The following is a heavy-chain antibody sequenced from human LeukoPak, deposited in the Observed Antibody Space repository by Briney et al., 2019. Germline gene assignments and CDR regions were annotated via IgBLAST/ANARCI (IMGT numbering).Heavy chain of an antibody. Sequence: GGSLRLSCAASGFTFTNYAIRWVRQAPGKGLEWVAVISDDGTNIYYGDSVKGRFTISRDNSKNTVYLQMNNLRADDTAVYHCARGLTNFDASYPTVYWGQGTMVTVSS. CDR1: GFTFTNYA. V-gene: IGHV3-30*01. CDR3: ARGLTNFDASYPTVY. CDR2: ISDDGTNI. D-gene: IGHD2-8*01. J-gene: IGHJ4*02.